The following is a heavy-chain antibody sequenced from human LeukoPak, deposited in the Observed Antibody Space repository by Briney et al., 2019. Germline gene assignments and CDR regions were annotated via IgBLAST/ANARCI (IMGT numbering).Heavy chain of an antibody. V-gene: IGHV4-34*01. J-gene: IGHJ4*02. CDR1: GFTFSSYE. D-gene: IGHD6-13*01. Sequence: GSLRLSCAASGFTFSSYEMNWVRQPPGKGLEWIGEINHSGSTNYNPSLKSRVTISVDTSKNQFSLKLSSVTAADTAVYYCASSVPPDPSFIAAAGYYFDYWGQGTLVTVSS. CDR2: INHSGST. CDR3: ASSVPPDPSFIAAAGYYFDY.